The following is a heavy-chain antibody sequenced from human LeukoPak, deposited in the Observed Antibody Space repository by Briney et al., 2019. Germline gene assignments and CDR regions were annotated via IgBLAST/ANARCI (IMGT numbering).Heavy chain of an antibody. CDR1: GFSFSNYG. Sequence: PGGSLRLSCAASGFSFSNYGIHWVRQAPGKGLEWVALISYEGSIKYYADSVKGRFTLSRDNAKNSLYLQMNSLRAEDTAVYYCAELGITMIGGVWGKGTTVTISS. V-gene: IGHV3-30*18. D-gene: IGHD3-10*02. J-gene: IGHJ6*04. CDR3: AELGITMIGGV. CDR2: ISYEGSIK.